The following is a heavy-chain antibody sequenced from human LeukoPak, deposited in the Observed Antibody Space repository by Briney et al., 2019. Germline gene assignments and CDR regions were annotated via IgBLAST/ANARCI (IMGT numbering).Heavy chain of an antibody. V-gene: IGHV3-33*01. CDR2: IWYDGSNK. J-gene: IGHJ3*02. D-gene: IGHD3-22*01. CDR1: GFTFSSYG. Sequence: QPGGSLRLSCAASGFTFSSYGMHWVRQAPGKGLEWVAVIWYDGSNKYYADSVKGRFTISRDNSKNTLYLQMNSLRAEDTAVYYCARAEGYYDSSGNDAFDIWGQGTMVTVSS. CDR3: ARAEGYYDSSGNDAFDI.